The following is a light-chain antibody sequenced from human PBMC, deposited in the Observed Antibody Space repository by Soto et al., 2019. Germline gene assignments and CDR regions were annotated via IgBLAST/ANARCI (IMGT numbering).Light chain of an antibody. CDR1: QNINIY. V-gene: IGKV1-39*01. CDR3: QQSYIAPYT. Sequence: DIQMTQSPSSLSAFVGDRVTFTCRASQNINIYLNWYQQKPGKAPNLLIYAASSLQSGVPSRFSGSGSGRDFTLTITSLQPEDFATYFCQQSYIAPYTFGQGTNLEIK. CDR2: AAS. J-gene: IGKJ2*01.